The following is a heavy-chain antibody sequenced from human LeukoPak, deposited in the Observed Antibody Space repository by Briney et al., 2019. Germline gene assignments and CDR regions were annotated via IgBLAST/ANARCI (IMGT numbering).Heavy chain of an antibody. J-gene: IGHJ4*02. Sequence: SVKVSCKASGGTFSSCAISWVRQAPGQGLEWMGGIIPIFGTANYAQKFQGRVTITADESTSTAYMELSSLRSEDTAVYYCARDPHSYSSSWYFDYWGQGTLVTVSS. CDR2: IIPIFGTA. V-gene: IGHV1-69*13. CDR1: GGTFSSCA. D-gene: IGHD6-13*01. CDR3: ARDPHSYSSSWYFDY.